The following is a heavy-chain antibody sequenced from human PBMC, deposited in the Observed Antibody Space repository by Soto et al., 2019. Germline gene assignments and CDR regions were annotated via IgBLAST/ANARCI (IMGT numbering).Heavy chain of an antibody. J-gene: IGHJ4*02. Sequence: QVQLVESGGGVVQPGRSVRLSCAASGFTFSTYGMHWVREATGKGLEWVALISYDGNSTYYADSVKGRFTISRDNSKNTLYLQMNSLRPEDSAVYYFARDTAIVGHLTADHWGQEILLTVSS. CDR3: ARDTAIVGHLTADH. CDR2: ISYDGNST. D-gene: IGHD1-26*01. V-gene: IGHV3-30-3*01. CDR1: GFTFSTYG.